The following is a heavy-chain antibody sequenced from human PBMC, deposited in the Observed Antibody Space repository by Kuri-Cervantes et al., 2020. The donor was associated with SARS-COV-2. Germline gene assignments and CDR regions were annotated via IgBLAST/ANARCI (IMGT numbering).Heavy chain of an antibody. J-gene: IGHJ6*03. CDR3: ARVTRAGAAAFRWDYMDV. CDR2: IYYSGST. V-gene: IGHV4-59*01. D-gene: IGHD6-13*01. Sequence: GSLRLSCTVPGGSISSYYWNWIRQPPGKGLEWIGSIYYSGSTYYNPSLKSRVTISVDTSKNQFSLKLSSVTAADTAVYYCARVTRAGAAAFRWDYMDVWGKGTTVTVSS. CDR1: GGSISSYY.